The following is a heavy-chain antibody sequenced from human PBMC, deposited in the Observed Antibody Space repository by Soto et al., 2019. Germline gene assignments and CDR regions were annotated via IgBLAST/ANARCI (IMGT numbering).Heavy chain of an antibody. CDR3: AREVRIVGGTGRVAFDI. CDR2: IWFDGSNK. V-gene: IGHV3-33*01. J-gene: IGHJ3*02. D-gene: IGHD1-26*01. Sequence: QVQLVESGGGVVQPGRSLRLSCAASGFTFSSYGMHWVRQAPGKGLEWVAVIWFDGSNKYYADSVKGRFTISRDNSKNTLYLQMNSLRAEDTAVYYCAREVRIVGGTGRVAFDIWGQGTMVTVSS. CDR1: GFTFSSYG.